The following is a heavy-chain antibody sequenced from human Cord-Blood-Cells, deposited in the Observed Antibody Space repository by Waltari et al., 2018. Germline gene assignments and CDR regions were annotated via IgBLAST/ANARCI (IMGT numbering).Heavy chain of an antibody. D-gene: IGHD3-3*01. V-gene: IGHV2-5*02. CDR1: GFSLSTSGVG. Sequence: QITLKESGPTLVKPTQTLTLTCTFSGFSLSTSGVGVGWIRQPPGKALEWLALIYWDDDKRYSTTLKSRLTITKDTSKNQVVLTMTNMDPVDTATYYCAHCKQITIFGVVITDWFDPWGQGTLVTVSS. CDR2: IYWDDDK. J-gene: IGHJ5*02. CDR3: AHCKQITIFGVVITDWFDP.